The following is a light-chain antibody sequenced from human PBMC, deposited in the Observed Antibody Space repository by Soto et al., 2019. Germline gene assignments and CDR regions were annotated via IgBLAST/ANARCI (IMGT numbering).Light chain of an antibody. CDR3: PQYNHWPTT. V-gene: IGKV3-15*01. J-gene: IGKJ2*01. Sequence: ETVMTQSPATLSVSPGERATLSCRASQGVSTKLAWYQQKPGQAPRLLIYGASTRATGIPATLSGSGSGTEFTLTISSLQSEDSAVYYCPQYNHWPTTFGQGTKLEIQ. CDR2: GAS. CDR1: QGVSTK.